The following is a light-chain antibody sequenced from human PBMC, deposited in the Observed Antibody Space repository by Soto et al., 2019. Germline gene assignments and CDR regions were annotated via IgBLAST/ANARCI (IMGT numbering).Light chain of an antibody. V-gene: IGLV2-14*01. Sequence: QSALTQPASVSGSPGQSITISCTGTSSDVGGYNYVSWYQQHPGKAPKLMIYEVSNRPSGVSNRFSGSKSGNTASLTISGLQAEDEADYYCSSYTSSSTLDYVLGTGTK. J-gene: IGLJ1*01. CDR3: SSYTSSSTLDYV. CDR1: SSDVGGYNY. CDR2: EVS.